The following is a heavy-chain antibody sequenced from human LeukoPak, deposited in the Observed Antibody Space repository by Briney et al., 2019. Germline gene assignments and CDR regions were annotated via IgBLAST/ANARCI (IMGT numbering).Heavy chain of an antibody. D-gene: IGHD6-13*01. J-gene: IGHJ4*02. CDR3: ATIAAAGTGYFDY. CDR2: IYYSGST. Sequence: SQTLSLTCTVSGGSISSYYWSWIRQPPGKGLEWIGYIYYSGSTNYNPSLKSRVTISVDTSKNQFSLKLSSVTAADTAVYYCATIAAAGTGYFDYWGQGTLVTVSS. V-gene: IGHV4-59*08. CDR1: GGSISSYY.